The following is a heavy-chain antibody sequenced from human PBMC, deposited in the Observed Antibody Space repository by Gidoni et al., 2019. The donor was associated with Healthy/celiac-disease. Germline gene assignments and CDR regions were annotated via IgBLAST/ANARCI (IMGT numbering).Heavy chain of an antibody. J-gene: IGHJ4*02. CDR3: ARVHLYGGYVD. CDR1: AGTVSSDA. D-gene: IGHD5-12*01. V-gene: IGHV1-69*01. CDR2: IIPIFGTA. Sequence: HVQLVQSGAEVKKPGFSVTVPCKASAGTVSSDAISWVRQAPGQGLEWMGGIIPIFGTANYAQKFQGRVTITAVESTSTAYMGLSSLRSEDTAVYYCARVHLYGGYVDWGQGTLVTVSS.